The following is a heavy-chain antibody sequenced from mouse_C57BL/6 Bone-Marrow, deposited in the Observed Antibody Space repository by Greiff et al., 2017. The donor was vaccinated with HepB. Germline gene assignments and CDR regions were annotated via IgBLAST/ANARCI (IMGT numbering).Heavy chain of an antibody. CDR3: ARPLDSSGLYYYAMDY. Sequence: QVQLKQPGAELVKPGASVKLSCKASGYTFTSYWMHWVKQRPGRGLEWIGRIDPNSGGTKYNEKFKSKATLTVDKPSSTAYMQLSSLTSEDSAVYYCARPLDSSGLYYYAMDYWGQGTSVTVSS. V-gene: IGHV1-72*01. CDR1: GYTFTSYW. CDR2: IDPNSGGT. J-gene: IGHJ4*01. D-gene: IGHD3-2*02.